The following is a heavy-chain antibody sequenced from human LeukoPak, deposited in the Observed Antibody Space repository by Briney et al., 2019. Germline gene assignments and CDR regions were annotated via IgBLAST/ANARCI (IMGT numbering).Heavy chain of an antibody. D-gene: IGHD3-22*01. CDR2: ISSSGSTT. V-gene: IGHV3-11*04. Sequence: KPGGSLRLSCAASGFTSSNYYMSWIRQAPGKGLEWVSYISSSGSTTHYADSVKGRFTISRDNAKNTLYLQMNSLRAEDTAVYYCARADSSAYYYLNLWDNWGQGTLVTVSS. CDR3: ARADSSAYYYLNLWDN. J-gene: IGHJ4*02. CDR1: GFTSSNYY.